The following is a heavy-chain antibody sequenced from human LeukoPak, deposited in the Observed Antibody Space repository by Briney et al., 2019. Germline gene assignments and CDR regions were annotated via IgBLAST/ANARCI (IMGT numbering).Heavy chain of an antibody. CDR2: MNPNSGNT. Sequence: GASVKVSCKASGYTFTNYDINWVRQATGQGLEWMGWMNPNSGNTGYAQKFQGRVTMTRNTSIGTAYMELSSLRSVDTAVYYCARVYYNKIRVVPTWFDPWGQRELVTVSS. CDR1: GYTFTNYD. CDR3: ARVYYNKIRVVPTWFDP. V-gene: IGHV1-8*01. J-gene: IGHJ5*02. D-gene: IGHD3-10*01.